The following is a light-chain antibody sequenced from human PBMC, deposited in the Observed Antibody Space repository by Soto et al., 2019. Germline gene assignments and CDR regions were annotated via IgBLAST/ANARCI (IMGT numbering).Light chain of an antibody. J-gene: IGKJ4*01. CDR3: QQYNNWPPLT. Sequence: EIVMTQSPATLSVSPGERATLSCRASQSVSSNLAWYQQKPGQAPRLLIYGASTRATGIPARFSGSGSGTEFTLTISSLQSEDFAVYDCQQYNNWPPLTFGGGTNVEIK. CDR2: GAS. CDR1: QSVSSN. V-gene: IGKV3-15*01.